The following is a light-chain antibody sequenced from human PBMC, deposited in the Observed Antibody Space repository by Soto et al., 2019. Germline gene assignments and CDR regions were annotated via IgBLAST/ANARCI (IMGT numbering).Light chain of an antibody. CDR2: DVS. CDR3: SSYTSSSTRV. Sequence: QSALTQPASVSGSPGQSITISCTGTSSDVGGYNYVSWYQQHPGKAPKLMIYDVSNRPSGVSNRFSGSKSGNTASLTISGLHAEDEDDYYCSSYTSSSTRVFGGGPKVTVL. J-gene: IGLJ3*02. V-gene: IGLV2-14*01. CDR1: SSDVGGYNY.